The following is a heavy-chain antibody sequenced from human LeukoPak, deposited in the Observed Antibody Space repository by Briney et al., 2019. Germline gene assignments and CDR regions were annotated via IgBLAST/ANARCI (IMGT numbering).Heavy chain of an antibody. V-gene: IGHV3-23*01. CDR1: GFTFSSYA. Sequence: GGSLRLSCAASGFTFSSYAMSWVRQAPGKGLEWVSVISGSGDTSYYADSVKGRFTISRDNAKNSLYLQMNSLRAEDTAVYYCARSPNYKGYFDYWGQGTLVTVSS. D-gene: IGHD3-10*01. CDR3: ARSPNYKGYFDY. J-gene: IGHJ4*02. CDR2: ISGSGDTS.